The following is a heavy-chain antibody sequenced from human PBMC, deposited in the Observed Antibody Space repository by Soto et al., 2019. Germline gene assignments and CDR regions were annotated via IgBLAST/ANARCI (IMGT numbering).Heavy chain of an antibody. CDR2: VSGTGGSA. CDR1: GFTFSSYA. J-gene: IGHJ4*02. CDR3: AKGSAYSDYDLEY. D-gene: IGHD4-17*01. V-gene: IGHV3-23*01. Sequence: LRLSCAASGFTFSSYAMTWVRQAPGKGLGWVSGVSGTGGSAYYADSVKGRFTISRDKSTNTLYLHMNSLRAEDTAVYYCAKGSAYSDYDLEYWGQGTLVTVSS.